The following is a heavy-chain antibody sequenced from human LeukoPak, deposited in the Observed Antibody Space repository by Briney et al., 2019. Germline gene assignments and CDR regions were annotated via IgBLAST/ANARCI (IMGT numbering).Heavy chain of an antibody. J-gene: IGHJ4*02. V-gene: IGHV3-30*18. Sequence: GGSLRLSCAASGFTFSSYAMHWVRQAPGKGLEWVAVISYDGSSKYYADSVNGRFTISRDNSKNTLYVQMNSLRPEDTAVYYCAKGDWELGSTGYFDYWGQGTLVTVSS. CDR3: AKGDWELGSTGYFDY. D-gene: IGHD1-26*01. CDR2: ISYDGSSK. CDR1: GFTFSSYA.